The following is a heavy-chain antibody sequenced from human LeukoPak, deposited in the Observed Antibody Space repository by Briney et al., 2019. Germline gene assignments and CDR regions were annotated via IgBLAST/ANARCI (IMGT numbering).Heavy chain of an antibody. J-gene: IGHJ4*02. CDR1: GFPFSSYA. CDR3: ARADYYDSSGYPRSLDY. V-gene: IGHV3-23*01. Sequence: PGGSLRLSCAASGFPFSSYAMGWVRQAPGRGLEWVSAITASSGGTYYADSVKGRFTISRDNSKNTLYLQMNSLRAEDTAVYYCARADYYDSSGYPRSLDYWGQGTLVTVSS. D-gene: IGHD3-22*01. CDR2: ITASSGGT.